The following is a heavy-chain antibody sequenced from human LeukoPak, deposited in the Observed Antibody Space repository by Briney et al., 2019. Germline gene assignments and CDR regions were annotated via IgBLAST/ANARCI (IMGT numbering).Heavy chain of an antibody. V-gene: IGHV3-7*03. CDR2: IKQDGSEK. D-gene: IGHD3-10*01. J-gene: IGHJ4*02. CDR3: AKVRVRGVTIKAAFDY. Sequence: GGSLRLSCAASGFTFSSYWMSWVRQAPGKGLEWVANIKQDGSEKYYVDSVKGRFTISRDNSKNTLYLQMNSLRAEDTAVYYCAKVRVRGVTIKAAFDYWGQGTLVTVSS. CDR1: GFTFSSYW.